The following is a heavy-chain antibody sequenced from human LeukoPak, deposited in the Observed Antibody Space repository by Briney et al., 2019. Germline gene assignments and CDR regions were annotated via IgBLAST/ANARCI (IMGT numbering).Heavy chain of an antibody. CDR3: AKVLGEWLRLGAFDI. CDR1: GLTLSSYG. J-gene: IGHJ3*02. Sequence: PGRSLRLSCAASGLTLSSYGMHWVRQAPGRGLEWVAVISYDGSNKYYADSVKGRFTISRDNSKNTLYLQMNSLRAEDTAVYYCAKVLGEWLRLGAFDIWGQGTMVTVSS. V-gene: IGHV3-30*18. CDR2: ISYDGSNK. D-gene: IGHD5-12*01.